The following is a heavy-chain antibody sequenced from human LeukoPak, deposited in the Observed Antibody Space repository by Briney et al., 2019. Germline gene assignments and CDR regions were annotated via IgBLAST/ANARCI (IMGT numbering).Heavy chain of an antibody. V-gene: IGHV4-34*01. CDR3: GRFGYVAGVDL. D-gene: IGHD6-19*01. CDR2: INHSGST. J-gene: IGHJ4*02. Sequence: SETLSLTCAVYGGSFSGYYWSWIRQPPGKGLEWIGEINHSGSTNYNPSLKSRVTISVDTSKNQFSLKLSSVTAADTAVYHCGRFGYVAGVDLWGQGTLVTVSS. CDR1: GGSFSGYY.